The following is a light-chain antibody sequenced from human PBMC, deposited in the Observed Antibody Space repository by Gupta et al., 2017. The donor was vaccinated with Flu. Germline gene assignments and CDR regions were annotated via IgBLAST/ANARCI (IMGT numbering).Light chain of an antibody. CDR1: QSVGSGY. CDR3: QQYGGSPRT. J-gene: IGKJ1*01. V-gene: IGKV3-20*01. Sequence: EIVLTQSPGTLSVSPGERATLSCRASQSVGSGYVAWYQQKPGQPPRLLIYGASTRATGIPDMCSGSGSGTDFSLTISRLEPEDFAVYYCQQYGGSPRTFGQGTKVEIK. CDR2: GAS.